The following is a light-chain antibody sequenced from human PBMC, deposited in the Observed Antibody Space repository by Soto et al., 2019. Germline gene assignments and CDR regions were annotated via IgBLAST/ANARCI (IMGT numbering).Light chain of an antibody. J-gene: IGLJ2*01. CDR3: SSYTSSFTVV. CDR2: GVS. CDR1: ANDIGNYNY. Sequence: QSALTQPASVSGSPGQSITISCTGTANDIGNYNYVSWYQQHPGKAPKLMIYGVSNRPSGVSNRFSGSKSGNTASLTISGLQAEDEADYYCSSYTSSFTVVFGGGTKLTVL. V-gene: IGLV2-14*01.